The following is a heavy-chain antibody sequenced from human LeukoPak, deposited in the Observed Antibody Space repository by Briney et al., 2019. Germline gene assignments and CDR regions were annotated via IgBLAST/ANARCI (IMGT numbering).Heavy chain of an antibody. CDR2: LSGSGGST. CDR1: GFTFSSYA. V-gene: IGHV3-23*01. D-gene: IGHD3-10*01. J-gene: IGHJ4*02. Sequence: GGSLRLSCAASGFTFSSYAMTWVRQAPGKGLHWVSTLSGSGGSTYYTDSVKGRFTISRDNSKNTLYLQMNSLRAEDTAIYYCAKRAFGENFFDFWGQGTLVTVSS. CDR3: AKRAFGENFFDF.